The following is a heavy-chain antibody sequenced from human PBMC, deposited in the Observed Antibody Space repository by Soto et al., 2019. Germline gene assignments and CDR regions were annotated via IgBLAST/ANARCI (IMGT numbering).Heavy chain of an antibody. J-gene: IGHJ4*02. CDR1: GGSINSYY. Sequence: QVQLQESGPGLVKPSETLSLTCTVSGGSINSYYWSWIRQPPGKGLEWIGYIYYSGTNYSPSLKSRVTLSIDTSQNHFSLKRSSVTAADTAVYYCASLYSPYYYGPGRFVDYWGQGTLVTVSS. CDR3: ASLYSPYYYGPGRFVDY. CDR2: IYYSGT. V-gene: IGHV4-59*08. D-gene: IGHD3-10*01.